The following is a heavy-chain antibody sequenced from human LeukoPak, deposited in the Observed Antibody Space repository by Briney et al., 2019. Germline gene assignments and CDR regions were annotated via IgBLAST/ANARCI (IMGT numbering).Heavy chain of an antibody. CDR1: GFTFSSYE. Sequence: GGSLRLSCAASGFTFSSYEMNWVRQAPGKGLEWVSYISSRGSTIYYADSVKGRFTISRDNAKNSLYLQVNSLRAEDTAVYYCAGTGYEIIFDYWGQGTLVTVSS. V-gene: IGHV3-48*03. CDR2: ISSRGSTI. D-gene: IGHD3-9*01. J-gene: IGHJ4*02. CDR3: AGTGYEIIFDY.